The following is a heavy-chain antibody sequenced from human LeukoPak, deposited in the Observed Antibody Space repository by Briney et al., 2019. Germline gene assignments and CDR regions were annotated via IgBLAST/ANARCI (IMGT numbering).Heavy chain of an antibody. V-gene: IGHV4-59*01. CDR2: IYNGGRP. Sequence: TLSLTCTVSGASIXXYYWSWIRQPPGKGLEWIGYIYNGGRPNYNPSLKSRVTISVDTSKNQFSLRLTSVTAADTAVYYCARGHSNCSPTSCYFPSEYWGQGTLVTVSS. CDR3: ARGHSNCSPTSCYFPSEY. D-gene: IGHD2-2*01. CDR1: GASIXXYY. J-gene: IGHJ4*02.